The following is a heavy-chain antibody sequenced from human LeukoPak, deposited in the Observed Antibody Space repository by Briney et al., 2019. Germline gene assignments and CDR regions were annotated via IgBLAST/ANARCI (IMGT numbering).Heavy chain of an antibody. D-gene: IGHD3-3*01. Sequence: GGSLRLSCAASGFDFSSNWMHWVRHAPGQGLVWVSRIKGDRISTNYADSVKGRFTISRDIAKNTLYLQMNSLRAEDTGVYYCAKDHYWSIDYWGRGTLVTVSS. CDR2: IKGDRIST. V-gene: IGHV3-74*01. CDR3: AKDHYWSIDY. CDR1: GFDFSSNW. J-gene: IGHJ4*02.